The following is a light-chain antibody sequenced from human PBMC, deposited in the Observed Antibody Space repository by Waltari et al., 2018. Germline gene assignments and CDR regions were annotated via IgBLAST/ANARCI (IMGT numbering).Light chain of an antibody. J-gene: IGKJ2*01. CDR2: GAS. CDR1: QSLTKRY. CDR3: QQYGSSVLYT. Sequence: VLTQSPGTLSLSPGDRVTLSCRASQSLTKRYLAWYQQKPGQAPRLLIYGASSRAAGIPDRFCGSGSGTDFTLTISRLEPEDFAVYYCQQYGSSVLYTFGQGTKLEIK. V-gene: IGKV3-20*01.